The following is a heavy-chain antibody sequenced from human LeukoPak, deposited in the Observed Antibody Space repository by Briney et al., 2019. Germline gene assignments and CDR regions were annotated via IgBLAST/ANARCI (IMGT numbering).Heavy chain of an antibody. Sequence: GGSLRLSCAASGFTFSGYGMHWVRQAPGKGLEWVAVIWYDGSNKYYADSVKGRFTISRDNSKNTLYLQMNSLRAEDTAVYYCAKGYFDWLTEPYYFDYWGQGTLVTVSS. V-gene: IGHV3-33*06. D-gene: IGHD3-9*01. CDR3: AKGYFDWLTEPYYFDY. CDR2: IWYDGSNK. CDR1: GFTFSGYG. J-gene: IGHJ4*02.